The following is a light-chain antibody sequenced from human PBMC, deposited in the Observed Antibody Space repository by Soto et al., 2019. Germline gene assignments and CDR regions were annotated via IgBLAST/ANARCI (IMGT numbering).Light chain of an antibody. CDR3: SSYAGSDNPDV. CDR2: EVT. Sequence: QSVLTQHPSASGSPGQSVTISCTGTSGDVGGYDYVSWYQQHPGKAPKLMIYEVTKRPLGVPDRFSGSKTGNTASLTVSGLQAEDEADYYCSSYAGSDNPDVFGTGTKVTVL. V-gene: IGLV2-8*01. J-gene: IGLJ1*01. CDR1: SGDVGGYDY.